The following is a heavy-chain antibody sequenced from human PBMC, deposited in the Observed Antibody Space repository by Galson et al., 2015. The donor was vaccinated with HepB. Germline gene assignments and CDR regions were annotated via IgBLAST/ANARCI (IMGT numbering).Heavy chain of an antibody. CDR1: GYTFTSYG. V-gene: IGHV1-18*01. CDR3: ARARGDGYIYYYGMDV. D-gene: IGHD5-24*01. Sequence: SVKVSCKASGYTFTSYGISWVRQAPGQGLEWMGWISAYNGNTNYAQKLQGRVTMTTDTSTSTAYMELRSLRSDDTAVYYCARARGDGYIYYYGMDVWGQGTTVTVSS. CDR2: ISAYNGNT. J-gene: IGHJ6*02.